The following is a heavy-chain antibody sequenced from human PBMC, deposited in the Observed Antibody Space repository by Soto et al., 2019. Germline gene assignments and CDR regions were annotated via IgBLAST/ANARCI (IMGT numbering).Heavy chain of an antibody. Sequence: QVQLVQSGAEVKKPGASVKVSCKASGYTFTNYAMHWVRQAPGQRLEWMGWINAGNGNTKYSQTFQGRVTITRDTSASTAYMELSILRSEDTAVYYCARAYCSSTSCYTDYYYYGMDVW. J-gene: IGHJ6*01. CDR2: INAGNGNT. CDR3: ARAYCSSTSCYTDYYYYGMDV. D-gene: IGHD2-2*02. CDR1: GYTFTNYA. V-gene: IGHV1-3*01.